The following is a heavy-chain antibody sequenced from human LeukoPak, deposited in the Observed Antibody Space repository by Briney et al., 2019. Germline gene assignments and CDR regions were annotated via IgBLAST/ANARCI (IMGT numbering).Heavy chain of an antibody. Sequence: GGSLRLSCAASGFTFNTYAMSWVRQAPGKGLEWVSAISGSGGNTYYADSVKGRFTISRDNSKNTLYLQMNSLRAEDTAVYYRAKDPPSPFSYGLGYYWGQGTLVTVSS. J-gene: IGHJ4*02. CDR3: AKDPPSPFSYGLGYY. CDR2: ISGSGGNT. V-gene: IGHV3-23*01. CDR1: GFTFNTYA. D-gene: IGHD5-18*01.